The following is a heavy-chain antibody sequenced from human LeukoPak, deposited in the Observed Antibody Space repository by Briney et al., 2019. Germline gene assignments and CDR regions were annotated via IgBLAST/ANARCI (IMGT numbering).Heavy chain of an antibody. Sequence: GGSLRLSCAASGFTFSSYGMHWVRQAPGKGLEWVAVISYDGSNKYYADSVKGRFTISRDNSKNTLYLQMNSLRAEDTAVYYCAKDLKRLGYCSGGSCYYSHYYYGMDVWGQGTTVTVSS. D-gene: IGHD2-15*01. J-gene: IGHJ6*02. V-gene: IGHV3-30*18. CDR3: AKDLKRLGYCSGGSCYYSHYYYGMDV. CDR1: GFTFSSYG. CDR2: ISYDGSNK.